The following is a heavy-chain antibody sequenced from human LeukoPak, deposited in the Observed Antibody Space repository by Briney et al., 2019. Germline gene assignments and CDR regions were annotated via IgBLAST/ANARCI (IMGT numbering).Heavy chain of an antibody. Sequence: SETLSLTCTVSGDFITAYYWSWIRQAPGKGLEWIGYVYYSGKTEYNPSLRSRVTISLEMSNHQFSLKLTSVTAADTAVYCCASNTGTVFDNWGQGALVTVSS. V-gene: IGHV4-59*01. J-gene: IGHJ4*02. D-gene: IGHD1-1*01. CDR2: VYYSGKT. CDR1: GDFITAYY. CDR3: ASNTGTVFDN.